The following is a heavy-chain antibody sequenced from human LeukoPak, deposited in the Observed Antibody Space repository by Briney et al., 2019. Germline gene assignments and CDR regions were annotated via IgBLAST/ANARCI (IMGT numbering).Heavy chain of an antibody. V-gene: IGHV4-39*01. Sequence: SETLSLTCSVSGGSISSSSYYWGWIRRPPGKGLEWIASIYYSGTTHYNPSLKSRVTMSVDTSKNQFSLKLTAVTAADTAVYYCARQFYGSGYVDDLWGQGILVTVSS. CDR3: ARQFYGSGYVDDL. J-gene: IGHJ5*02. CDR2: IYYSGTT. CDR1: GGSISSSSYY. D-gene: IGHD5-12*01.